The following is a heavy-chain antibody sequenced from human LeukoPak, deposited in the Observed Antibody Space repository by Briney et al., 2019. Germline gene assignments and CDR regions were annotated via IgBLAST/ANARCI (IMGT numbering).Heavy chain of an antibody. Sequence: ASVKVSCKASGYTFTGYYMHWVRQAPGQGLEWMGWINPNSGGTNYAQKFQGWVTMTRDTSISTAYMELSRLRSDDTAVYYCARGPPHRSQLLSLRFSFDPWGQGTLVTVSS. V-gene: IGHV1-2*04. CDR2: INPNSGGT. CDR1: GYTFTGYY. CDR3: ARGPPHRSQLLSLRFSFDP. J-gene: IGHJ5*02. D-gene: IGHD2-2*01.